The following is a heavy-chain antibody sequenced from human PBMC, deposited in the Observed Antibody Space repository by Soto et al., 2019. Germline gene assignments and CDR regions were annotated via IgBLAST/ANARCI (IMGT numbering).Heavy chain of an antibody. CDR1: GYTFTGYY. J-gene: IGHJ6*02. CDR3: ARGGSSSDYYYYYGTDV. V-gene: IGHV1-2*04. D-gene: IGHD6-6*01. CDR2: INPNSGGT. Sequence: GASVKVSCKASGYTFTGYYMHWVRQAPGQGLEWMGWINPNSGGTNYAQKFQGWVTMTRDTSISTAYMELSRLRSDDTAVYYCARGGSSSDYYYYYGTDVWGQGTTVTVSS.